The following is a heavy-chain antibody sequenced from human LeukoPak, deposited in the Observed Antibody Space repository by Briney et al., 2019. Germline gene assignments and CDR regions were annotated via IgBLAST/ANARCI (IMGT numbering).Heavy chain of an antibody. Sequence: GGSLRLSCAASGFTFSSYGMHWVRQAPGKGLEWVAVIWYDGSNKYYADSVKGRFTISRDNSKNTLYLQMNSLRAEDTAVYYCAKERSDYYYMDVWGKGTTVTVSS. CDR1: GFTFSSYG. D-gene: IGHD1-26*01. CDR2: IWYDGSNK. J-gene: IGHJ6*03. CDR3: AKERSDYYYMDV. V-gene: IGHV3-33*06.